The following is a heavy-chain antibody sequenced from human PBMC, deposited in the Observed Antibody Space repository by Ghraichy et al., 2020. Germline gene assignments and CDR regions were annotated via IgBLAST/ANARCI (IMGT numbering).Heavy chain of an antibody. CDR2: ISSSTI. J-gene: IGHJ4*02. V-gene: IGHV3-48*02. CDR3: ARSFRMPPDLDY. Sequence: GESLNISCAASGFTFSSYSMNWVRQAPGKGLEWVSYISSSTIYYADSVKGRFTISRDNAKNSLYLQMNSLRDEDTAVYYCARSFRMPPDLDYWGQGTLVTVSS. D-gene: IGHD1-14*01. CDR1: GFTFSSYS.